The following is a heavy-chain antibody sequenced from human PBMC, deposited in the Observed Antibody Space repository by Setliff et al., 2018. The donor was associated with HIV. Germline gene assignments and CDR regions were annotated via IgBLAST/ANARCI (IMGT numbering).Heavy chain of an antibody. CDR1: GGTFSTHA. V-gene: IGHV1-69*10. D-gene: IGHD6-13*01. CDR3: ARHRYSSSINWFDP. CDR2: IIPIFGIA. J-gene: IGHJ5*02. Sequence: SVKVSCKASGGTFSTHAINWVRQAPGQGLEWMGGIIPIFGIANYAQKFQGRVTITADKSTSTAYMELSSVRSEDTAVYYCARHRYSSSINWFDPWGQGTLVTVSS.